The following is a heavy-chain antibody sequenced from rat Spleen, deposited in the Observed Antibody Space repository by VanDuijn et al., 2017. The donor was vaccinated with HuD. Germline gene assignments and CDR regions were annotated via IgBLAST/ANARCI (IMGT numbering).Heavy chain of an antibody. J-gene: IGHJ4*01. D-gene: IGHD1-6*01. CDR2: VSYDGSTI. CDR3: ASLMYTPDYLGVMDV. CDR1: GFIFSDFY. Sequence: EVQLVESDGGLVQPGGSLELSCAASGFIFSDFYMAWVPQAPTKGLEWVATVSYDGSTISYRDSVKGRSTISRDNARNTLYLQMDSLRSEDTATYYCASLMYTPDYLGVMDVWGQGASVTVSS. V-gene: IGHV5-29*01.